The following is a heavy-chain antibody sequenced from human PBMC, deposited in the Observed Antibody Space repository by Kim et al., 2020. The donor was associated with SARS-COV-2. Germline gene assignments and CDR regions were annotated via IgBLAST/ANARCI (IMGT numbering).Heavy chain of an antibody. J-gene: IGHJ6*02. CDR3: ARLWFGEVYYYYGMDV. Sequence: VKGRFTISRDNAKNSLYLQMNSLRAEDTAVYYCARLWFGEVYYYYGMDVWGQGTTVTVSS. V-gene: IGHV3-11*06. D-gene: IGHD3-10*01.